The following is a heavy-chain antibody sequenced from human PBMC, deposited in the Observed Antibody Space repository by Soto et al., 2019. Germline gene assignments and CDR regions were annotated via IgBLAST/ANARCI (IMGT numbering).Heavy chain of an antibody. CDR3: AKEPVGPDWYFDL. J-gene: IGHJ2*01. V-gene: IGHV3-23*01. CDR2: ISGSGIST. CDR1: GFTFRSYA. Sequence: DVQLLESGGGLVQPGGSLRLSCAASGFTFRSYAMSWVRQAPGKGLEWVSGISGSGISTHYADSVKGRFTVSRDNSKNTLSLQMNSLRDEDTAVYNCAKEPVGPDWYFDLWGRGTLVTVSS.